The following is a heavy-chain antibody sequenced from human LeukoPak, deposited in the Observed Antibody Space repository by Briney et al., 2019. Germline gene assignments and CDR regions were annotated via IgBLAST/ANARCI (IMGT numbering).Heavy chain of an antibody. D-gene: IGHD3-22*01. Sequence: SGPTLANPTQTLTLTCTFSGFSLSTTGVGVGWIRQPPGKALEWLALIFWYDDKRYSPSLKSRLTISRDTSKNQVVLTMTNMDPVDTATYYCAHFSHYYDSSGYKYYFDYWGQGTLVTVSS. V-gene: IGHV2-5*01. CDR2: IFWYDDK. J-gene: IGHJ4*02. CDR1: GFSLSTTGVG. CDR3: AHFSHYYDSSGYKYYFDY.